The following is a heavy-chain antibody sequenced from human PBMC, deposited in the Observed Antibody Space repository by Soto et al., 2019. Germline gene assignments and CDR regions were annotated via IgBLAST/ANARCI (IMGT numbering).Heavy chain of an antibody. Sequence: SETLSLTCTVSGGSISGSSYYWGWIRQPPGKGLEWIGSIYYSGSTYYNPSLKSRVTISVDTSKNQFSLKLSSVTAADTAVYYCAXRLPIARYGDYDYAFDIWGQGTMVTVSS. J-gene: IGHJ3*02. D-gene: IGHD4-17*01. CDR2: IYYSGST. CDR1: GGSISGSSYY. CDR3: AXRLPIARYGDYDYAFDI. V-gene: IGHV4-39*01.